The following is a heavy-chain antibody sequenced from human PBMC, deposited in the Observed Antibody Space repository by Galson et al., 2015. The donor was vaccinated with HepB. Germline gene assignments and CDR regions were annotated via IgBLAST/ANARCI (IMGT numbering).Heavy chain of an antibody. D-gene: IGHD6-13*01. CDR1: GYTFTSYG. CDR3: ARGEKYSSSWYQGRYYYMDV. J-gene: IGHJ6*03. V-gene: IGHV1-18*01. Sequence: SVKVSCKASGYTFTSYGISWVRQAPGQGLEWMGWISAYNGNTNYAQKLQGRVTMTTDTSTSTAYMELRSLRSDDTAVYYCARGEKYSSSWYQGRYYYMDVWGKGTTVTVSS. CDR2: ISAYNGNT.